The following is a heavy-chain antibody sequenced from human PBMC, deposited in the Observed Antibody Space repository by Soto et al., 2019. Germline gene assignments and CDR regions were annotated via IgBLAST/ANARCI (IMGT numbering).Heavy chain of an antibody. CDR1: GFTFSFYY. V-gene: IGHV3-11*01. Sequence: GGSLRLSCAASGFTFSFYYMSWIRQAPGKGLEWVSYISSSGSTIYYADSVKDRFTISRDNAKNSLYLQMNSLRAEDTAVYYCSREGYYGSGTYRNNWFDPWGQGTLVTVSS. CDR3: SREGYYGSGTYRNNWFDP. CDR2: ISSSGSTI. J-gene: IGHJ5*02. D-gene: IGHD3-10*01.